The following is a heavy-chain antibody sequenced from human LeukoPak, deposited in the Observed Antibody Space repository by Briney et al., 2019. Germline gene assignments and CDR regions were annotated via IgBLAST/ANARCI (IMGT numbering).Heavy chain of an antibody. J-gene: IGHJ6*03. CDR3: ARIWSYGSGNPLRFYYYYYMDV. CDR1: GFTFSSYE. Sequence: GGSLRLSCAASGFTFSSYEMNWVRQAPGKGLEWVSYISSSGSTIYYADSVKGRFTISRDNAKNSLCLQMNSLRAEDTAVYYCARIWSYGSGNPLRFYYYYYMDVWGKGTTVTVSS. V-gene: IGHV3-48*03. CDR2: ISSSGSTI. D-gene: IGHD3-10*01.